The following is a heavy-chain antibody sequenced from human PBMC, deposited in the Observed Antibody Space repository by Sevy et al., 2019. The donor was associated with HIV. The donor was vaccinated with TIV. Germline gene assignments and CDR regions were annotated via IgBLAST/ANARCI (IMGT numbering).Heavy chain of an antibody. D-gene: IGHD2-15*01. Sequence: ASVKVSCKASGYTFTSYGISWVRQAPGQGLEWMGWISAYNGNTNYAQMLQGRVTMTTDTSTSTAYMELRSLRSDDTAVYYCARFTTGYCSGGSCYVNEFWFDPWGQGTLVTVSS. J-gene: IGHJ5*02. CDR2: ISAYNGNT. CDR1: GYTFTSYG. V-gene: IGHV1-18*04. CDR3: ARFTTGYCSGGSCYVNEFWFDP.